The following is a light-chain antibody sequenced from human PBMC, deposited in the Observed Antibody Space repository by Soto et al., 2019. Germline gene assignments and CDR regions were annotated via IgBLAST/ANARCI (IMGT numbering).Light chain of an antibody. CDR1: SSNVGGYNY. V-gene: IGLV2-14*01. J-gene: IGLJ1*01. CDR2: HVS. Sequence: QSALTQTASVSGSPGQSITISCTGSSSNVGGYNYVSWYQQHPGKAPKLMIYHVSNRPSGISSRFSGSKSGNTASLTISGLQAEDEADYYCSSYTSSTTYVFGTGTKVTVL. CDR3: SSYTSSTTYV.